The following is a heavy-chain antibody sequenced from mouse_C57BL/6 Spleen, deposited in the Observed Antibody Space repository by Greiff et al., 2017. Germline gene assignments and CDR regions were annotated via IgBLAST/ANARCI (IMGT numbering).Heavy chain of an antibody. D-gene: IGHD1-1*01. J-gene: IGHJ2*01. V-gene: IGHV1-26*01. CDR2: INPNNGGT. Sequence: EVQLQQSGPELVKPGASVKISCKASGYTFTDYYMNWVKQSHGKSLEWIGDINPNNGGTSYNQKFKGKATLTVDKSSSTAYMELRSLTSEDSAVYYCANYCGSSYGYWGQGTTLTVSS. CDR3: ANYCGSSYGY. CDR1: GYTFTDYY.